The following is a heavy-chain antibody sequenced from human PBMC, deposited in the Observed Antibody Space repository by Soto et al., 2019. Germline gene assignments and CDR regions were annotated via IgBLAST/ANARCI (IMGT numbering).Heavy chain of an antibody. Sequence: NPSETLSLTCAVSGGSISSGGYSWSWIRQPPGKGLEWIGYIYHSGSTYYNPSLKSRVTISVDRSKNQFSLKLSSVTAADTAVYYCARDRAAAGWFGPWGQGTLVTVSS. D-gene: IGHD6-13*01. CDR3: ARDRAAAGWFGP. V-gene: IGHV4-30-2*01. J-gene: IGHJ5*02. CDR2: IYHSGST. CDR1: GGSISSGGYS.